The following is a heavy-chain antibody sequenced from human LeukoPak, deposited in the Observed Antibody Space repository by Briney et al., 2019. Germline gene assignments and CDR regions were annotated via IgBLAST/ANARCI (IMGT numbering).Heavy chain of an antibody. J-gene: IGHJ4*02. D-gene: IGHD1-26*01. CDR3: ARDPVGGSTIFDY. Sequence: SQTLSLTCAISGDSVSSNSAAWNWIRQSPSRGLEWLGRTYYRSKWYYDYAVAVKSRISIYPDTSKNQFSLQLSSVTPEDTAVYYCARDPVGGSTIFDYWGQGTLVTVSS. CDR2: TYYRSKWYY. V-gene: IGHV6-1*01. CDR1: GDSVSSNSAA.